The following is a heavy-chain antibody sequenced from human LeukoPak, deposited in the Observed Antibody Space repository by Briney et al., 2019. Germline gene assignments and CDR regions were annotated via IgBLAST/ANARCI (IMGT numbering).Heavy chain of an antibody. CDR2: IYDGDRT. J-gene: IGHJ4*02. Sequence: PGGSLRLSCAASGFTVSSNYMTWVRQAPGKGLEWVSVIYDGDRTNYADSVKDRFTISRDNSKNTLYLQMNGLRAEDTAVYYCARASQWLAFDYWGQGTLVTVSS. V-gene: IGHV3-66*01. CDR1: GFTVSSNY. D-gene: IGHD6-19*01. CDR3: ARASQWLAFDY.